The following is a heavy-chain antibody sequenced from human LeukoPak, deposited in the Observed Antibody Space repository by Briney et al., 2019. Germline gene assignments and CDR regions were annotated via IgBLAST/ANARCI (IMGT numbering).Heavy chain of an antibody. D-gene: IGHD2-15*01. V-gene: IGHV3-74*01. Sequence: GGSLRLSCAASGFTFSGYWMHWVRHAPGKGLVWVSRIKSDGSSTTYADSVKGRFTISRDNAKNTLYLEMNSLRAEDTAVYYCARTFAAAHIDYWGQGTLVTVSS. CDR2: IKSDGSST. CDR1: GFTFSGYW. J-gene: IGHJ4*02. CDR3: ARTFAAAHIDY.